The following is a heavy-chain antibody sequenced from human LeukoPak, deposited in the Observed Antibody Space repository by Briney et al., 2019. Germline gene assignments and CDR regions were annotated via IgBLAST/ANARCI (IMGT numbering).Heavy chain of an antibody. Sequence: SETLSLTDAVYGGSFSAYYWSGIGRPPGKEREGLGEIIHRRRTNSNPSLNSRVTISVDTSTNQFSLKLSSVTAADTAVYYCARDRDYVWARSFFFDPWGQGTLVTVSS. J-gene: IGHJ5*02. CDR2: IIHRRRT. CDR1: GGSFSAYY. V-gene: IGHV4-34*12. CDR3: ARDRDYVWARSFFFDP. D-gene: IGHD3-16*01.